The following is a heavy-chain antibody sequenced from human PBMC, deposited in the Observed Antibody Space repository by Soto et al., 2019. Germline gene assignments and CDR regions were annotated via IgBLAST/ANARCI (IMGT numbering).Heavy chain of an antibody. CDR1: GGSISSSSYY. D-gene: IGHD2-8*01. CDR2: IYYSGST. CDR3: ARNGPDYYYYMDV. J-gene: IGHJ6*03. V-gene: IGHV4-39*01. Sequence: SETLSLTCTASGGSISSSSYYWGWIRQPPGKGLEWIGSIYYSGSTYYNPSLKSRVTISVDTSKNQFSLKLSSVTAADTAVYYCARNGPDYYYYMDVWGKGTTVTVSS.